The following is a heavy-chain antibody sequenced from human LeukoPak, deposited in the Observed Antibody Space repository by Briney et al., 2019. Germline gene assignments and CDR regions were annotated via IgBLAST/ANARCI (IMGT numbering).Heavy chain of an antibody. CDR3: ARVPSGYTLGYRYYYYYMDV. J-gene: IGHJ6*03. D-gene: IGHD5-18*01. CDR1: GFTFSDYT. CDR2: ISTSSTTI. Sequence: GGSLRLACAVSGFTFSDYTMTWVRQAPGKGLEWVSYISTSSTTIYYADSVKGRFTISRDNTKNALYLQMNSLRAEDTAVYYCARVPSGYTLGYRYYYYYMDVWGKGTTVTVSS. V-gene: IGHV3-48*04.